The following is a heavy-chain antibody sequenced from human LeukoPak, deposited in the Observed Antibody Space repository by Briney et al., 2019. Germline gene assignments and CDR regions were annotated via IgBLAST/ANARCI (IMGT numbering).Heavy chain of an antibody. Sequence: GASVKVSCKASGYTFTSYDINWVRQAPGQGLEWMGWINPNSGGTNYAQKFQGRVTMTRDTSISTAYMELSRLRSDDTAVYYCAIGYYYDSSGYSIDYWGQGTLVTVSS. D-gene: IGHD3-22*01. V-gene: IGHV1-2*02. J-gene: IGHJ4*02. CDR3: AIGYYYDSSGYSIDY. CDR2: INPNSGGT. CDR1: GYTFTSYD.